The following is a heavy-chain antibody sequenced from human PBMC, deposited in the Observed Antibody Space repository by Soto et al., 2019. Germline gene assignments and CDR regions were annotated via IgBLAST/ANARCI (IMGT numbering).Heavy chain of an antibody. CDR3: ARSYYDLLTGYSQDAVDI. V-gene: IGHV1-3*01. Sequence: GGSVKDCSKASGYTFSNYAVNLVRQAPGASLEWMGWINAGNGNTKYSQKFQVRVTITRDTSASTAYMELSRLRSEDTAVYYCARSYYDLLTGYSQDAVDIWGQGTLVTVSS. D-gene: IGHD3-9*01. CDR2: INAGNGNT. CDR1: GYTFSNYA. J-gene: IGHJ3*02.